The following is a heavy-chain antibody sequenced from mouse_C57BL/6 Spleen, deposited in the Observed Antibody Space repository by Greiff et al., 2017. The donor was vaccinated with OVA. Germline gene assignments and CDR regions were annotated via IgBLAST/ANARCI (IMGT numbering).Heavy chain of an antibody. CDR1: GFTFSDYY. CDR2: INYDGSST. D-gene: IGHD6-1*01. Sequence: EVKLMESEGGLVQPGSSMKLSCTASGFTFSDYYMAWVRQVPEKGLEWVANINYDGSSTYYLDSLKSRFIISRDNAKNILYLQMSSLKSEDTATYYCARASGGMDYWGQGTSVTVSS. V-gene: IGHV5-16*01. CDR3: ARASGGMDY. J-gene: IGHJ4*01.